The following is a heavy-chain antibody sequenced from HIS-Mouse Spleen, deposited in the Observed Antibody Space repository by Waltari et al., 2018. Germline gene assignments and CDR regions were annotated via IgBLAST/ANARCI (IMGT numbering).Heavy chain of an antibody. Sequence: QVQLVESGGGVVQPGRSLRLSCAASGFPFSSYGMHWVRQAPGKGLEWVAVISYDGSNKYYADSVKGRFTISRDNSKNTLYLQMNSLRAEDTAVYYCARSNWYFDYWGQGTLVTVSS. CDR2: ISYDGSNK. CDR1: GFPFSSYG. J-gene: IGHJ4*02. D-gene: IGHD7-27*01. CDR3: ARSNWYFDY. V-gene: IGHV3-30*03.